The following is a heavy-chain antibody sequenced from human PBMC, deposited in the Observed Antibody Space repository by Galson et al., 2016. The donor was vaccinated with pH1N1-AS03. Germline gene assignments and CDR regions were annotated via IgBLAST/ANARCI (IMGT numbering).Heavy chain of an antibody. CDR3: ARRFSGRLVNDYHEVFDI. CDR2: IHYSGIT. CDR1: GDSTFDYY. J-gene: IGHJ3*02. V-gene: IGHV4-59*08. D-gene: IGHD3-16*01. Sequence: SETLSLTCPVSGDSTFDYYWNWIRQPPGKGLEWIGDIHYSGITDYNPSLKSRVAISVETSKNQFSLRLSSVTAADTAVYYCARRFSGRLVNDYHEVFDIWGQGTMVAVSS.